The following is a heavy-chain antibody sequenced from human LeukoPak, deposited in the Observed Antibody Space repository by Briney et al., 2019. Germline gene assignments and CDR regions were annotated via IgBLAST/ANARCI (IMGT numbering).Heavy chain of an antibody. V-gene: IGHV1-3*03. J-gene: IGHJ5*02. CDR1: GYTFTTYP. Sequence: ASVKVSCKASGYTFTTYPMHWVRQAPGQRLEWMGWINAGNGNTKYSQEFQGRVTITRDTSASTVYMELSSLKSEDMAVYYCAREYYFDTSGYREDMFDPWGQGTLVTVSS. D-gene: IGHD3-22*01. CDR2: INAGNGNT. CDR3: AREYYFDTSGYREDMFDP.